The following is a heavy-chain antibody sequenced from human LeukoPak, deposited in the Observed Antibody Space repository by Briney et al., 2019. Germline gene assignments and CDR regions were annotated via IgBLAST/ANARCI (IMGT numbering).Heavy chain of an antibody. CDR1: GGSISSYY. V-gene: IGHV4-59*01. J-gene: IGHJ2*01. CDR3: AAKNWYFDL. Sequence: SETLSLTCTVSGGSISSYYWSWIRQPPGKGLEWIGYIYYSGSTNYNPSLKSRVTISVDTSKNQFPLKLSSVTAADTAVYYCAAKNWYFDLWGRGTLVTVSS. CDR2: IYYSGST.